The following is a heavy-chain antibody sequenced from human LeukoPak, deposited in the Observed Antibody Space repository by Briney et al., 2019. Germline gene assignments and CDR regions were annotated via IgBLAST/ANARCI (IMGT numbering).Heavy chain of an antibody. V-gene: IGHV3-73*01. CDR3: TRQFIAARPVYYYYYMDV. Sequence: GGSLRLSCAASGFTFSGSAMHWVRQASGKGLEWVGRIRSKANSYATAYAASVKGRFTISRDDSKNTAYLQTNSLKTEDTAVYYCTRQFIAARPVYYYYYMDVWGKGTTVTVSS. J-gene: IGHJ6*03. D-gene: IGHD6-6*01. CDR1: GFTFSGSA. CDR2: IRSKANSYAT.